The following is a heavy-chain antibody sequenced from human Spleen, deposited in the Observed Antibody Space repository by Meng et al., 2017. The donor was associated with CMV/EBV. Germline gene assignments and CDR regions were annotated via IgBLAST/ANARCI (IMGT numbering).Heavy chain of an antibody. Sequence: GGSLRLSCAASGFTFSSYAMHWVRQAPGKGLEWVAVISYDGSNKYYADSVKGRFTISRDTVKNTVYLQMNSLRPDDTAVYYCARVVRVGFLSYYFDYWGQGTLVTVSS. J-gene: IGHJ4*02. CDR2: ISYDGSNK. CDR1: GFTFSSYA. D-gene: IGHD3-3*01. CDR3: ARVVRVGFLSYYFDY. V-gene: IGHV3-30*14.